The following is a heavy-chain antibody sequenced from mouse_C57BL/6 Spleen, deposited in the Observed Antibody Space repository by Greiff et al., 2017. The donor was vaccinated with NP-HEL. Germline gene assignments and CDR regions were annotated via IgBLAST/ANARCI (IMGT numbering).Heavy chain of an antibody. CDR2: INPSSGYT. CDR1: GYTFTSYW. V-gene: IGHV1-7*01. D-gene: IGHD1-1*01. CDR3: ARNYGSSYWYVDV. J-gene: IGHJ1*03. Sequence: QVQLQQSRAELAKPGASVKLSCKASGYTFTSYWMHWVKQRPGQGLEWIGYINPSSGYTKYNQKFKDKATLTEDKASSTAYMQLSSLTYEDSAVYYCARNYGSSYWYVDVWGTGTTVTVSS.